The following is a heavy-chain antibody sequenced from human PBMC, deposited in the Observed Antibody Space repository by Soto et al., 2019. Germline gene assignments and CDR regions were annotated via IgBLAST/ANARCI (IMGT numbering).Heavy chain of an antibody. V-gene: IGHV3-72*01. CDR2: IRNKANRYTT. CDR1: GFTFSDHY. D-gene: IGHD6-13*01. CDR3: TSDAPLAPGTLDY. Sequence: EAQLVESGGGLVQPGGSLRLSCAASGFTFSDHYMDWVRQSPGKGLEWVGRIRNKANRYTTEYAASVKGRFTISRDDSRNSLYLQMTSLKTEDTAVYYCTSDAPLAPGTLDYWGQGTLVTVSS. J-gene: IGHJ4*01.